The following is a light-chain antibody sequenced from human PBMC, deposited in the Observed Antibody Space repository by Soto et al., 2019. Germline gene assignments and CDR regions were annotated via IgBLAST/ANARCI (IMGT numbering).Light chain of an antibody. CDR2: QAS. CDR3: QQYKSHSWT. V-gene: IGKV1-5*03. J-gene: IGKJ1*01. Sequence: DIQMTQSPSTLSASIGDRVTITCRASQSITTRLAWYRQKPGRAPKLLIFQASTLDSGVPSRFSGTGSGTEFTLTITSLQPDDFATYYCQQYKSHSWTFGQGTKVDIK. CDR1: QSITTR.